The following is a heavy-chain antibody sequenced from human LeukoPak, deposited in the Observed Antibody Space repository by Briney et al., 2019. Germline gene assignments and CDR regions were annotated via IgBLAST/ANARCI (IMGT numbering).Heavy chain of an antibody. D-gene: IGHD3-22*01. J-gene: IGHJ4*02. CDR1: GFTFSSYG. CDR2: ISYDGSNT. V-gene: IGHV3-30*18. CDR3: AKDSSATLYYYDSSGYPHFDY. Sequence: SGRSLRLSCAASGFTFSSYGMHWVRQAPGKGLEWVAVISYDGSNTYYADSVKGRFTISRDNSKNTLYLQMNSLRAEDTAVYYCAKDSSATLYYYDSSGYPHFDYWGQGTLVTVSS.